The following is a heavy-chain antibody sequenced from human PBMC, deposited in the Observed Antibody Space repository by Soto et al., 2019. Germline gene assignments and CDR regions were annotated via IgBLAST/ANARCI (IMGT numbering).Heavy chain of an antibody. CDR2: IYTSGST. J-gene: IGHJ6*02. V-gene: IGHV4-4*07. CDR3: ARDPTYYDFWSGYHYYYGMDV. D-gene: IGHD3-3*01. Sequence: SSETLSLTCTVSGGSISRYYWSWIRQPAGKGLEWIGRIYTSGSTNYNPSLKSRVTMSVDTSKNQFSLKLSSVTAADTAVYYCARDPTYYDFWSGYHYYYGMDVWGQGTTVTVSS. CDR1: GGSISRYY.